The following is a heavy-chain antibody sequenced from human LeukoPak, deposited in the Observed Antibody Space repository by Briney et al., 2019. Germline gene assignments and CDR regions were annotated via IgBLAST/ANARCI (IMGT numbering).Heavy chain of an antibody. CDR2: ISGGGSRT. V-gene: IGHV3-23*01. D-gene: IGHD3-3*01. CDR1: GFTFSTYA. J-gene: IGHJ4*02. CDR3: AKKHSHYDFWSGYYEYYFDY. Sequence: GGSLRLSCAASGFTFSTYAMTWVRQAPGKGLEWVSGISGGGSRTYYAVSVKGRFTISRDNSKNTLHLQMNSLRAEDTAVYYCAKKHSHYDFWSGYYEYYFDYWGQGTLVTVSS.